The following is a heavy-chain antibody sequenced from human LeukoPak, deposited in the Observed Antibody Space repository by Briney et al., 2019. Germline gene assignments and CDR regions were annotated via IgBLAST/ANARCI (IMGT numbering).Heavy chain of an antibody. Sequence: GGSLRLSCAASGFTVSSNYMSWVRQAPGRGLEWVSVLYSGGSTYYADSVKGRFTISRDNSKKTLFLQMNSLRAGDTAVYYCARGTVTMVDYWGQGTLVTVSS. J-gene: IGHJ4*02. V-gene: IGHV3-66*01. CDR2: LYSGGST. D-gene: IGHD3-10*01. CDR3: ARGTVTMVDY. CDR1: GFTVSSNY.